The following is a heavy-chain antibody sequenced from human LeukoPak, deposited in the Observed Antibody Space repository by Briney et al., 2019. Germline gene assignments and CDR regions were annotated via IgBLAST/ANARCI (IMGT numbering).Heavy chain of an antibody. V-gene: IGHV3-7*01. D-gene: IGHD3-22*01. CDR3: ARDADSSGYADAFDI. J-gene: IGHJ3*02. Sequence: GGSLRLSCSASGFTFSTYWMSWVRQAPGKGLEWVANMRRDGNEIYYLDSVRGRFTISRDNAKNSLYLQMNSLRAEDTAVYYCARDADSSGYADAFDIWGQGTMVTVSS. CDR1: GFTFSTYW. CDR2: MRRDGNEI.